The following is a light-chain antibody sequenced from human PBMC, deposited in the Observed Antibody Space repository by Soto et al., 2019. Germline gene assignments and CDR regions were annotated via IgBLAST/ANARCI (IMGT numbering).Light chain of an antibody. Sequence: QSLLTQPASVSGSPGQSITISCTGTSSDFGGYNYVSWYQQHPGKAPKLMIYDVSDRPSGVSNRFSASKSGNTASLTISGLQAEDEADYYCCSYTSSSTPWVFGTGTKDTVL. J-gene: IGLJ1*01. CDR2: DVS. V-gene: IGLV2-14*03. CDR1: SSDFGGYNY. CDR3: CSYTSSSTPWV.